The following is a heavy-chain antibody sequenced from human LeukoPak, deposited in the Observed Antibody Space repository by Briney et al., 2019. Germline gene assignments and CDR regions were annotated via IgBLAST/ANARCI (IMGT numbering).Heavy chain of an antibody. V-gene: IGHV4-39*07. CDR3: ARVRLPPYYYYFYYMDV. J-gene: IGHJ6*03. CDR2: IYYSGSI. Sequence: PSETLSLTCTVSGGSISSSSYYWGWIRQPPGKGLEWIGSIYYSGSIYYNPSLKSRVTISVDTSKNQLSLKLRSVTAADTAVYYCARVRLPPYYYYFYYMDVWGTGTTVTVSS. CDR1: GGSISSSSYY.